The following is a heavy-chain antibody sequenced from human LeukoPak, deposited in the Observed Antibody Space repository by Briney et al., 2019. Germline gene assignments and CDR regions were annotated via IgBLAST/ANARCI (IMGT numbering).Heavy chain of an antibody. J-gene: IGHJ4*02. Sequence: SETLSLTCTVSGGSLSPFYWSWIPQSPDKGLVWIGNIYYSGRTNYNPSFKSRVTISLDTSKKQYSLHLSSVTAADTAICYCARHFSGFDHWGQGAQVTVSS. V-gene: IGHV4-59*08. CDR3: ARHFSGFDH. CDR2: IYYSGRT. D-gene: IGHD2-8*02. CDR1: GGSLSPFY.